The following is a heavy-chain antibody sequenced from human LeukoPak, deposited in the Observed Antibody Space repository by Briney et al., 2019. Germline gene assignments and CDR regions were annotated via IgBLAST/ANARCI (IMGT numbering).Heavy chain of an antibody. CDR3: GKLKSSGYIIEY. V-gene: IGHV3-48*01. CDR1: GFTFSTHS. Sequence: AGGSLRLSCAASGFTFSTHSMNWVRQAPGKGLEWVSYISSSSVTIYYADSVKGRFTISRDNAKNSLYLQMNSLRAEDTAVYYCGKLKSSGYIIEYWGQGTLVTVSS. J-gene: IGHJ4*02. CDR2: ISSSSVTI. D-gene: IGHD3-22*01.